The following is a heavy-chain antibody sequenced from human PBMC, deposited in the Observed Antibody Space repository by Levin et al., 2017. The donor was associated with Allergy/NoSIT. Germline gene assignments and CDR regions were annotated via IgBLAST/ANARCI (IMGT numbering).Heavy chain of an antibody. CDR1: GFTFSSYA. CDR2: ISYDGSNK. Sequence: SCAASGFTFSSYAMHWVRQAPGKGLEWVAVISYDGSNKYYADSVKGRFTISRDNSKNTLYLQMNSLRAEDTAVYYCARVHHPHLQMSSFDIWGQGTMVTVSS. V-gene: IGHV3-30*04. CDR3: ARVHHPHLQMSSFDI. D-gene: IGHD1-14*01. J-gene: IGHJ3*02.